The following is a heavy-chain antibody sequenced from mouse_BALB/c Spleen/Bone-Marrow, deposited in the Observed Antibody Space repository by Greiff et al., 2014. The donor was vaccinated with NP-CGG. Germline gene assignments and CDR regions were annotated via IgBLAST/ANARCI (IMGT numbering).Heavy chain of an antibody. CDR1: GYAFTSYN. V-gene: IGHV1S135*01. Sequence: VQLQQSGPEPVKPGASVKVSCKASGYAFTSYNMYWVKQSHGKSLEWIGHIDPYNGGTSYNQKFKGKATLTVDKSSRTAYMHLNSLTSVDSAVYYCAREEYGNGFAYWGQGTLVTVSA. CDR2: IDPYNGGT. CDR3: AREEYGNGFAY. D-gene: IGHD2-10*02. J-gene: IGHJ3*01.